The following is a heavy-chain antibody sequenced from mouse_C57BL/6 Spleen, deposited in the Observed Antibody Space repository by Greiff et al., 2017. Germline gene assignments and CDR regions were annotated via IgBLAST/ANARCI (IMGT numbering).Heavy chain of an antibody. CDR2: ISDGGSYT. Sequence: VQLKESGGGLVKPGGSLKLSCAASGFTFSSYAMSWVRQTPEKRLEWVATISDGGSYTYYPDNVKGRFTISRDNAKNNLYLQMSHLKSEDTAMYYCARERPQFDYWGQGTTLTVSS. CDR1: GFTFSSYA. D-gene: IGHD3-2*02. CDR3: ARERPQFDY. V-gene: IGHV5-4*01. J-gene: IGHJ2*01.